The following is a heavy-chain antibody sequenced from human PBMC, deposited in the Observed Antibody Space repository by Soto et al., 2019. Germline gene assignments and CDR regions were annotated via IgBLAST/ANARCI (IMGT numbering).Heavy chain of an antibody. CDR2: IRPDGSET. J-gene: IGHJ4*02. Sequence: DVQLVQSGGGLVQPGGSLRLSCVGSGFTFTDFYMNWVRQAPGKGLEWVANIRPDGSETNYVESVKGRFTTSRDNAKNSLVLQMNSLRADDAAVYYCAGWGGHDYNYWGQGILVTVSS. CDR1: GFTFTDFY. V-gene: IGHV3-7*03. CDR3: AGWGGHDYNY. D-gene: IGHD4-4*01.